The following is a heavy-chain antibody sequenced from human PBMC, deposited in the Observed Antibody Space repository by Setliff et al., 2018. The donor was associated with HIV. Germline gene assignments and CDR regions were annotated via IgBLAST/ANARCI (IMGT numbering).Heavy chain of an antibody. CDR3: ARDYLYYNLYNGSPVYGMDV. Sequence: PGGSLRLSCAASGFTFRNYKFNWVRQAPGRGLEWVSSISIGSGGAIDYADSVQGRFTISRGNSKNSLYLQMNSLRVEDTAVYYCARDYLYYNLYNGSPVYGMDVWGQGTTVTVSS. D-gene: IGHD3-3*01. CDR2: ISIGSGGAI. V-gene: IGHV3-48*03. CDR1: GFTFRNYK. J-gene: IGHJ6*02.